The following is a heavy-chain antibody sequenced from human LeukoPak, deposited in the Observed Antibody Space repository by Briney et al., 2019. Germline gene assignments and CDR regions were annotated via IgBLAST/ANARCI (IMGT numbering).Heavy chain of an antibody. CDR3: ARDGGYSGSYYN. D-gene: IGHD1-26*01. J-gene: IGHJ4*02. CDR2: IIPILGIA. V-gene: IGHV1-69*04. Sequence: GSSVKVSCKASGGTFSSYAISWVRQAPGQGLEWMGRIIPILGIANYAQKFQGRVTITTDESTSTAYMELSSLRSEDTAVYYCARDGGYSGSYYNWGQGTLVTVSS. CDR1: GGTFSSYA.